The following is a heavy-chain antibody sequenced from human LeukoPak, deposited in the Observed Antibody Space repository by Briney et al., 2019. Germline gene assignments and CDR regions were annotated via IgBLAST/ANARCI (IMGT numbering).Heavy chain of an antibody. CDR1: GFTFSTSW. J-gene: IGHJ4*02. D-gene: IGHD2/OR15-2a*01. V-gene: IGHV3-7*01. CDR2: IRGDGNDK. Sequence: GGSLTLSCAASGFTFSTSWMTWVRQAPGEGLEWVANIRGDGNDKQYAGSVQGRFSISRDNAKDSVYLQMNSLRAEDTAVYYCATSFSYAFDCRGQGILVTVSS. CDR3: ATSFSYAFDC.